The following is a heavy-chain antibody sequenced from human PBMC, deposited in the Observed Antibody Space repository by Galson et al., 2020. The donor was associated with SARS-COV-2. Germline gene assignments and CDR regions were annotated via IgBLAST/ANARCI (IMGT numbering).Heavy chain of an antibody. CDR3: ARLYEPPHYCSSTSCHTYWYFDL. J-gene: IGHJ2*01. CDR1: GGSISSSSYY. Sequence: SETLSLTCTVSGGSISSSSYYWGWIRQPPGKGLEWIGSIYYSGSTYYNPSLKSRVTISVDTSKNQFSLKLSSVTAADTAVYYCARLYEPPHYCSSTSCHTYWYFDLWGRGTLVTVSS. CDR2: IYYSGST. D-gene: IGHD2-2*01. V-gene: IGHV4-39*01.